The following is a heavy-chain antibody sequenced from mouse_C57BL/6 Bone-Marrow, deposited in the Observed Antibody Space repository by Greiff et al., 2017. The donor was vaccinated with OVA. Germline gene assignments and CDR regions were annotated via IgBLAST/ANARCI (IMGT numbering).Heavy chain of an antibody. J-gene: IGHJ3*01. CDR1: GYTITSYT. Sequence: QVQLQQSGAELARPGASVKMSCKASGYTITSYTMHWVKQRPGQGLEWIGYINPSSGYTKYNQKFKDKATLTADKSSSTAYMQLSSLTSEDSAVYYCARCGYDPWFAYWGQGTLVTVSA. V-gene: IGHV1-4*01. D-gene: IGHD2-2*01. CDR2: INPSSGYT. CDR3: ARCGYDPWFAY.